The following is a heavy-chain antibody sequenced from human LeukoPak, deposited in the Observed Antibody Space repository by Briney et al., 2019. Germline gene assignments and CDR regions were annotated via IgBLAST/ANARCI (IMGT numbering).Heavy chain of an antibody. CDR1: GFTFSSDA. Sequence: PGGSLRLSCAASGFTFSSDAMHWVRQAPGKGLEWVASISYDRSAQYYADSVEGRFTVSRDNSRSTLYLQMNSLRLDDTALYYCARGGNGHASMWDGADVWGQGTTVIVSS. D-gene: IGHD1-26*01. CDR2: ISYDRSAQ. CDR3: ARGGNGHASMWDGADV. J-gene: IGHJ6*02. V-gene: IGHV3-30*04.